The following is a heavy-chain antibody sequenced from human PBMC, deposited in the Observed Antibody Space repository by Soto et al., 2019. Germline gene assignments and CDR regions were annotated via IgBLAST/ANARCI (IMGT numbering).Heavy chain of an antibody. CDR1: GGTFSSYA. Sequence: RASVKVSCKASGGTFSSYAISWVRQAPGQGLEWMGGIIPIFGTANYAQKFQGRVTITADESTSTAYMELSSLRSEDTAVYYRARAGYSGYGYFDYWGQGTLVTVSS. V-gene: IGHV1-69*13. D-gene: IGHD5-12*01. CDR2: IIPIFGTA. CDR3: ARAGYSGYGYFDY. J-gene: IGHJ4*02.